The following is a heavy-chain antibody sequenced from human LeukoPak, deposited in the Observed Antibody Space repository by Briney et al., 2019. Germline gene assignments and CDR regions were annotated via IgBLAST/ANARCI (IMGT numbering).Heavy chain of an antibody. Sequence: GGSLRLSCAASGFTFSSYSMSWVRQAPGKGLEWVSAISSNGGGTYYAASVKGRFTISRDNSKNTLYLQMNSLRAEDTAVYYCAKDPPTVIAYYFDYWGQGTLVTVSS. J-gene: IGHJ4*02. CDR1: GFTFSSYS. CDR3: AKDPPTVIAYYFDY. D-gene: IGHD4-17*01. CDR2: ISSNGGGT. V-gene: IGHV3-23*01.